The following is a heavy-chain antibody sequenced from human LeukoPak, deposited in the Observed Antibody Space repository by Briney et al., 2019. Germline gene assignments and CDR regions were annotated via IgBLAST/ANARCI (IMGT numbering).Heavy chain of an antibody. D-gene: IGHD6-19*01. CDR1: GFTFSSYW. V-gene: IGHV3-7*01. CDR3: ARAGGGAVAGAYYFDY. J-gene: IGHJ4*02. CDR2: IKQDGSEK. Sequence: GGSLRLSCAASGFTFSSYWMSWVRQAPGKGLEWVANIKQDGSEKYYVDSVKGRFTISRDNAKNSLYLQMNSLRAEDTAVYYCARAGGGAVAGAYYFDYWGQGTLVTVSS.